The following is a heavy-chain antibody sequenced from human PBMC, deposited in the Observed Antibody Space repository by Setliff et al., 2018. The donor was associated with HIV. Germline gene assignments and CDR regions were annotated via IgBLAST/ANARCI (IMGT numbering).Heavy chain of an antibody. V-gene: IGHV1-18*01. CDR3: ARFLRGEHFASWKSNHYFAL. CDR2: ISGYNRKT. D-gene: IGHD1-1*01. J-gene: IGHJ2*01. Sequence: ASVKVSCKASGYTFMNYGITWVRQAPGQGLEWVGWISGYNRKTTYAQKFQDRVTMTMDPSTSTAFMDLRSLTSADTAVYYCARFLRGEHFASWKSNHYFALWGHGTLVTVSS. CDR1: GYTFMNYG.